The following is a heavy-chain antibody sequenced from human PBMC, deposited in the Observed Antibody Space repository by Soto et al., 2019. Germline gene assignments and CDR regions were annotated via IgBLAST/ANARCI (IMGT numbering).Heavy chain of an antibody. Sequence: PSETLSLTCTVSGGSISSGDYYWSWVRQPPGKGLEWIGYIYYSGSTYYNPSLKTRVTISVDTSKNQFSLKLSSVTAADTAVYYCARANAAAGGYYFDYWGQGTLVTVSS. CDR1: GGSISSGDYY. D-gene: IGHD6-13*01. CDR3: ARANAAAGGYYFDY. J-gene: IGHJ4*02. CDR2: IYYSGST. V-gene: IGHV4-30-4*01.